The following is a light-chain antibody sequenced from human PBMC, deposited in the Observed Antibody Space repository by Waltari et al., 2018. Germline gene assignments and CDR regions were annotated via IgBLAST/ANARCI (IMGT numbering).Light chain of an antibody. CDR1: NIGRKS. CDR3: QVWDDVTDSGV. Sequence: YVLTQPPSVSVDPGKTARLTCGGDNIGRKSVNWYQQKPGQAPVLVRFYDSDRPSEFPERFSGSNSGNTATLTISWVEAGDEADYHCQVWDDVTDSGVFGGGTKLTVL. J-gene: IGLJ3*02. CDR2: YDS. V-gene: IGLV3-21*04.